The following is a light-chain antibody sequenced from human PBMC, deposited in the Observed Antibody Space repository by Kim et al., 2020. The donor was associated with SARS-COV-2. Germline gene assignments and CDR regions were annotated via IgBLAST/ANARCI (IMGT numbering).Light chain of an antibody. V-gene: IGKV3-15*01. CDR1: QSVSSN. Sequence: VSPGERATLSCRASQSVSSNLAWYQQNPGQAPRLLIYGASTRATGIPARFSGSGSGTEFTLTISSLQSEDFAVYYCQQYNNWPLTFGQGTRLEIK. CDR3: QQYNNWPLT. CDR2: GAS. J-gene: IGKJ5*01.